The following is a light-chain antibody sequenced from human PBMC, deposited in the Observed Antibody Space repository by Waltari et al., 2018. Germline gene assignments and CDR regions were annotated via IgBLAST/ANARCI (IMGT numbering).Light chain of an antibody. V-gene: IGLV8-61*01. CDR3: ALYMGSGIWV. CDR2: KAN. Sequence: QTVVTQAPSLSVSPGGTVTLTCALSSGSLSTTSYATWYQQTPGQAPRTLVYKANARSSGVPDRFSGSILGNTAALTITGAQADDESDYYCALYMGSGIWVFGGGTRLTVL. CDR1: SGSLSTTSY. J-gene: IGLJ3*02.